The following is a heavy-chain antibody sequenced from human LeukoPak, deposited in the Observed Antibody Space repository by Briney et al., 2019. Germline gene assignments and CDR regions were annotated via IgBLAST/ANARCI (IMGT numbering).Heavy chain of an antibody. Sequence: GASVKVSCKASGYTFTGYYMHWVRQAPGQGLEWMGIINPSGGSTSYAQKFQGRVTMTRDTSTSTVYMELSSLRSEDTAVYYCAIITIFGVVIDYWGQGTLVTVSS. CDR3: AIITIFGVVIDY. CDR1: GYTFTGYY. V-gene: IGHV1-46*01. D-gene: IGHD3-3*01. J-gene: IGHJ4*02. CDR2: INPSGGST.